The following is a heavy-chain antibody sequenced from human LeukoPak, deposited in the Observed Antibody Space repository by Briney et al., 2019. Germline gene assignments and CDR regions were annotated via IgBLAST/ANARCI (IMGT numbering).Heavy chain of an antibody. Sequence: GGSLRLSCAASGLTFSDYYMSWIRQAPGKGLEWVSYISSSSSYTNYADSVKGRFTISRDNAKNSLYLQMNSLRAEDTAVYYCARDKSAAAGTGIDYWGQGTLVTVSS. V-gene: IGHV3-11*05. CDR2: ISSSSSYT. D-gene: IGHD6-13*01. J-gene: IGHJ4*02. CDR3: ARDKSAAAGTGIDY. CDR1: GLTFSDYY.